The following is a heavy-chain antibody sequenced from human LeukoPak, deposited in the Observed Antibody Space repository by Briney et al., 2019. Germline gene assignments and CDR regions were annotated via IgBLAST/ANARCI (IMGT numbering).Heavy chain of an antibody. CDR1: GYTFTSYD. CDR3: ARKAELLWFGELFAFDI. D-gene: IGHD3-10*01. J-gene: IGHJ3*02. CDR2: MNPNSGNT. Sequence: ASVKVSCKASGYTFTSYDINWVRQATGQGLEWMGWMNPNSGNTGYAQKFQGRVTMTRNTSISTAYMELSSLRSEDTAMYYCARKAELLWFGELFAFDIWGQGTMVTVSS. V-gene: IGHV1-8*01.